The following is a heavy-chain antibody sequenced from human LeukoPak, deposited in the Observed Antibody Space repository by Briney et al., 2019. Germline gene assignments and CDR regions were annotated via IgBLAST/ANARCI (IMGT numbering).Heavy chain of an antibody. D-gene: IGHD3-10*01. Sequence: AASVKVSCKASGYTFTSYGISWVRQAPGQGLEWMGWISAYNGNTNYAQKLQGRVTMTTDTSTSTAHMELRSLRSDDTAVNYCAXDTSGSGSQDYWGQGTLVTVSS. V-gene: IGHV1-18*01. CDR2: ISAYNGNT. J-gene: IGHJ4*02. CDR1: GYTFTSYG. CDR3: AXDTSGSGSQDY.